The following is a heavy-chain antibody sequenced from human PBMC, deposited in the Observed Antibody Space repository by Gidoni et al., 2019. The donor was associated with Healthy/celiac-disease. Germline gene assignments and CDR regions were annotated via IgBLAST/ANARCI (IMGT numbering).Heavy chain of an antibody. D-gene: IGHD2-15*01. Sequence: EVQLVESGGCLVQPGRSLRLSCAASGFTFDDYTMHWVRQAPGKGLEWVSGISWNSGSIGYADSVKGRFTISRDNAKNSLYLQMNSLRAEDTALYYCAKDIGAGYCSGGSCYSGGMDVWGQGTTVTVSS. CDR3: AKDIGAGYCSGGSCYSGGMDV. V-gene: IGHV3-9*01. J-gene: IGHJ6*02. CDR1: GFTFDDYT. CDR2: ISWNSGSI.